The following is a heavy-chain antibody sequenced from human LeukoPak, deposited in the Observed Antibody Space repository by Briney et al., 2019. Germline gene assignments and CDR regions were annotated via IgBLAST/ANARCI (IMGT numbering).Heavy chain of an antibody. J-gene: IGHJ4*02. CDR1: GGSISSYY. CDR3: ARGGWLKSFNYYFDC. CDR2: IYYSGST. D-gene: IGHD5-24*01. V-gene: IGHV4-59*07. Sequence: ASDTLSLTCSVSGGSISSYYWSWIRQPPGKGLEWIGYIYYSGSTNYNPSLKSRVTISVDTSKNQFSLKLSSVTAADTAVYYCARGGWLKSFNYYFDCWGQGTLVTVPS.